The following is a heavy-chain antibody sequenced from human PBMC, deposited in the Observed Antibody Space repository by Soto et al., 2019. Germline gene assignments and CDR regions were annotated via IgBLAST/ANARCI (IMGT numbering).Heavy chain of an antibody. CDR2: IDPSASYT. D-gene: IGHD6-19*01. J-gene: IGHJ4*02. Sequence: ESLKISVKGYGYSFTSYWISGVRQIPGKGLEWMGMIDPSASYTNYSPSFQGHVTISADTSISTAYLQWSSLKASDTAMYYCARRLIAVVGSSFDYWGQGTLVTVSS. V-gene: IGHV5-10-1*01. CDR3: ARRLIAVVGSSFDY. CDR1: GYSFTSYW.